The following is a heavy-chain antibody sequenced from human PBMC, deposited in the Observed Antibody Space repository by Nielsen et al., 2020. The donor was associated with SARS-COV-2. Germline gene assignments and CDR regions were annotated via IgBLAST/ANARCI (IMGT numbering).Heavy chain of an antibody. Sequence: GESLKISCAASGFTFDDYGMTWVRQAPGKGLEWVSGITWNGGSTGYADSVKGRFTISRDNAKNSLYLQMNSLRVEDTALYYCARAYGSGGRTFEYWGQGTLVTVSS. CDR2: ITWNGGST. D-gene: IGHD3-10*01. V-gene: IGHV3-20*04. CDR1: GFTFDDYG. CDR3: ARAYGSGGRTFEY. J-gene: IGHJ4*02.